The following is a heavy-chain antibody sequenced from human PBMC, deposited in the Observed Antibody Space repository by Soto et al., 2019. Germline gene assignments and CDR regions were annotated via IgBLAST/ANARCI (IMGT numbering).Heavy chain of an antibody. CDR2: IYYSGST. CDR1: GGSISSGDYY. D-gene: IGHD6-19*01. V-gene: IGHV4-30-4*01. CDR3: ARERPDGCRLDP. J-gene: IGHJ5*02. Sequence: SETLSLTCTVSGGSISSGDYYWSWIRQPPGKGLEWIGYIYYSGSTYYNPSLKCRVTISVDTSKNQFSLRLSSVTAADTAVYYCARERPDGCRLDPWGQGTLVTVSS.